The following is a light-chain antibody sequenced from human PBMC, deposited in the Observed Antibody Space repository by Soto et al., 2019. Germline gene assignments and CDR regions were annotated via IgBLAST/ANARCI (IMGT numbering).Light chain of an antibody. J-gene: IGKJ5*01. Sequence: EIVLTQSPATLSLSPGERVTLSCRASQSVSNSLAWYQQKPGQPPRLLIYDVSNRATGIPARFSGSGSGTDFPITITSLEPEDFAVYFCHHSYNWPRVTFGPGTQVEIK. CDR1: QSVSNS. CDR3: HHSYNWPRVT. CDR2: DVS. V-gene: IGKV3-11*01.